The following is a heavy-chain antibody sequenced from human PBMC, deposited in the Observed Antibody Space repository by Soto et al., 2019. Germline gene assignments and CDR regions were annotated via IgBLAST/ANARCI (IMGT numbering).Heavy chain of an antibody. CDR1: GFTFSSYA. CDR3: ARDLYDFWSGYYMRALGT. Sequence: GGSLRLSCAASGFTFSSYAMHWVRQAPGKGLEWVAVISYDGSNKYYADSVKGRFTISRDNSKNTLYLQMNSLRAEDTAVYYCARDLYDFWSGYYMRALGTWGQGTLVTVSS. V-gene: IGHV3-30*04. J-gene: IGHJ5*02. CDR2: ISYDGSNK. D-gene: IGHD3-3*01.